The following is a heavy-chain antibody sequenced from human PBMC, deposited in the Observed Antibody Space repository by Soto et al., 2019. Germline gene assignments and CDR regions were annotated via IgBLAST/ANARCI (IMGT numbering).Heavy chain of an antibody. J-gene: IGHJ5*02. CDR1: GYSIRNGYY. V-gene: IGHV4-38-2*02. Sequence: PSETLSLTCTVSGYSIRNGYYWGWIRQPPGKGLEWIGTIYHSGSTYYNPSLKSRVTISVDASENHFSLKLSSVTAADTAVYYCARVGPYCGSDCYSPPPWGQGTLVTVSS. CDR3: ARVGPYCGSDCYSPPP. D-gene: IGHD2-21*02. CDR2: IYHSGST.